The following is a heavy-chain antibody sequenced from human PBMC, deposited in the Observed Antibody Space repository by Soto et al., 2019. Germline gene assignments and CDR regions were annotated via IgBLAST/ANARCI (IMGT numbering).Heavy chain of an antibody. CDR3: ARDSIAAAGYFDY. V-gene: IGHV4-4*02. J-gene: IGHJ4*02. CDR1: GGSISSSNW. D-gene: IGHD6-13*01. CDR2: IYHSGST. Sequence: SETLSLTCAVSGGSISSSNWWGWVRQPPGKGLEWIGEIYHSGSTNYNPSLKSRVTISVDKSKNQFSLKLSSVTAADTAVYYCARDSIAAAGYFDYWGQGTLVTVSS.